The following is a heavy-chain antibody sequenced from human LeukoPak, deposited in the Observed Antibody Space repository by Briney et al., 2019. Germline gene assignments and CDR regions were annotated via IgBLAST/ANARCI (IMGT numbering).Heavy chain of an antibody. CDR3: ARDAPYCSGGSCYDPWFDP. CDR1: GGSISSYY. Sequence: SETLSLTCTVSGGSISSYYWSWIRQPPGKGLEWIGYIYYSGSTNYNPSLKSRVTISVDTSKNQLSLKLSSVTAADTAVYYCARDAPYCSGGSCYDPWFDPWGQGTLVTVSS. CDR2: IYYSGST. V-gene: IGHV4-59*01. J-gene: IGHJ5*02. D-gene: IGHD2-15*01.